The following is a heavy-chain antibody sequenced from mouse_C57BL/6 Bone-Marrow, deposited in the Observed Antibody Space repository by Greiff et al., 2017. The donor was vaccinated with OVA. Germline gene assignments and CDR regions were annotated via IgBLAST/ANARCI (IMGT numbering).Heavy chain of an antibody. J-gene: IGHJ1*03. CDR1: GYTFTSYW. V-gene: IGHV1-50*01. CDR2: IDPSDSYT. Sequence: VQLQQPGAELVKPGASVKLSCKASGYTFTSYWMQWVKQRPGQGLEWIGEIDPSDSYTNYNQKFKGKATLTVDTSSSTAYMQLSSLTSEDSAVYYCARRRYYGNPCFDVWGTGTTVTVSS. CDR3: ARRRYYGNPCFDV. D-gene: IGHD2-1*01.